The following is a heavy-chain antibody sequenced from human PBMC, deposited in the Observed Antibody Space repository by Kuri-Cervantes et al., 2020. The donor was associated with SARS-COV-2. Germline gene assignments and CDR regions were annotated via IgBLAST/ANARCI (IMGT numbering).Heavy chain of an antibody. CDR3: AREIGYSSSWYSGSYHYFDY. CDR2: IYYSGST. Sequence: ESLKISCTVSGGSISSYYWSWIRQPPGKGLEWIGDIYYSGSTNYNPSLKSRVTISVDTSKHQFSLKLSSVTAADTAVYYCAREIGYSSSWYSGSYHYFDYWGQGTLVTVSS. D-gene: IGHD6-13*01. CDR1: GGSISSYY. V-gene: IGHV4-59*01. J-gene: IGHJ4*02.